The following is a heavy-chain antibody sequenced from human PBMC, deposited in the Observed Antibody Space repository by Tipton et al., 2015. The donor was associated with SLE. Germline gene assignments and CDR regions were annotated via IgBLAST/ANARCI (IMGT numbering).Heavy chain of an antibody. CDR3: VTLTYSSGPNNYYYHYMDV. Sequence: TLSLTCTISGGSISSNSWWNWVRQSPGKRLEWIGEIYHSGTTNYNPSLKSRATISVDISKNQFSLRLTSLTAADTAVYYCVTLTYSSGPNNYYYHYMDVWGKGTTVTVSS. J-gene: IGHJ6*03. CDR1: GGSISSNSW. CDR2: IYHSGTT. V-gene: IGHV4-4*02. D-gene: IGHD6-19*01.